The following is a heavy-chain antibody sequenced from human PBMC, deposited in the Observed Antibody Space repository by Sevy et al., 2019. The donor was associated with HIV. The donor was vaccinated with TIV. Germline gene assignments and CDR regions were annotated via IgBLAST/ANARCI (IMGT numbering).Heavy chain of an antibody. CDR1: GYTFTGYY. Sequence: ASVKVSCKASGYTFTGYYMHWVRQAPGQGLEWMGWINPNSGGTNYAQKSQGRVTMTRDTSISTAYMELSRLRSDDTAVYYCARDQTITMVRGVYYGMDVWGQGTTVTVSS. CDR2: INPNSGGT. V-gene: IGHV1-2*02. CDR3: ARDQTITMVRGVYYGMDV. J-gene: IGHJ6*02. D-gene: IGHD3-10*01.